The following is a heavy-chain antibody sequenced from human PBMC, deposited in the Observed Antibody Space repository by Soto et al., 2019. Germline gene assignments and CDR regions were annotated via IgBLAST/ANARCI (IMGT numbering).Heavy chain of an antibody. CDR2: IIPIFGTA. V-gene: IGHV1-69*01. CDR3: ARGLDSSGYYHYYYGMDV. J-gene: IGHJ6*02. CDR1: GGTFSSYA. Sequence: QVQLVQSGAEVKKPGSSVKVSCKASGGTFSSYAISWVRQAPGQGLEWMGGIIPIFGTANYAQKFQGRVTITADESTSTAYMELSSMRSEDTAVYYCARGLDSSGYYHYYYGMDVWGQGTTVTVSS. D-gene: IGHD3-22*01.